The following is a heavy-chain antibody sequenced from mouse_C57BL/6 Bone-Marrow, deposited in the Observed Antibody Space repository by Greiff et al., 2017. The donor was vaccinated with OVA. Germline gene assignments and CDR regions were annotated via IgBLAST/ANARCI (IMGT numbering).Heavy chain of an antibody. CDR1: GYTFTSYW. CDR3: ASCGYLLAY. V-gene: IGHV1-50*01. J-gene: IGHJ3*01. D-gene: IGHD2-2*01. CDR2: IDPSDSYT. Sequence: QVQLQQPGAELVKPGASVKLSCKASGYTFTSYWMQWVKQRPGQGLEWIGEIDPSDSYTNYNQKFKGKATLTVDTSSSTAYMQLSSLTSEDAAVYYCASCGYLLAYWGQGTLVTVSA.